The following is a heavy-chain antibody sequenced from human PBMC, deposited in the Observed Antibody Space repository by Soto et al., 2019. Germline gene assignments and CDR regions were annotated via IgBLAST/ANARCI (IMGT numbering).Heavy chain of an antibody. J-gene: IGHJ3*02. V-gene: IGHV3-30-3*01. CDR2: ISYDGSNK. CDR1: GFTFSSYA. CDR3: ARGHGTYYYDSSGYRDAFDI. Sequence: GGSLRLSCAASGFTFSSYAMHWVRQAPGMGLEWVAVISYDGSNKYYADSVKGRFTISRDNAKNSLYLQMNSLRAEDTALYYCARGHGTYYYDSSGYRDAFDIWGQGTMVTVSS. D-gene: IGHD3-22*01.